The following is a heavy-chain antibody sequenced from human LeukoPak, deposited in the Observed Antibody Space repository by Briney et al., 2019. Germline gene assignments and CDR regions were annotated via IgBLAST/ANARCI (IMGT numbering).Heavy chain of an antibody. Sequence: GGSLRLSCAASGFTFSGYNINWVRQAPGKGLEWVSSISSSSDYIYYADSVKGRFTISRDNAKNSLYLQMNSLRGEDAAVHYCARVGYSYGYTFDYWGQGTLVTVSS. J-gene: IGHJ4*02. V-gene: IGHV3-21*01. CDR1: GFTFSGYN. D-gene: IGHD5-18*01. CDR3: ARVGYSYGYTFDY. CDR2: ISSSSDYI.